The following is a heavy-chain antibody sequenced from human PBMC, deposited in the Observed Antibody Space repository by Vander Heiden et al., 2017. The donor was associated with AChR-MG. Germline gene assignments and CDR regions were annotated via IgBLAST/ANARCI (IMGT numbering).Heavy chain of an antibody. J-gene: IGHJ4*02. D-gene: IGHD2-2*01. CDR3: ARDRGYCSSTSCRVWWYFDY. V-gene: IGHV1-69*06. Sequence: QVQLVQSGAEVKKPGSSVKVSCKASGGTFSSYAIRWVRQAPGQGLEWMGGIIPIFGTANYAQKFQGRVTITADKSTSTAYMELSSLRSEDTAVYYCARDRGYCSSTSCRVWWYFDYWGQGTLVTVSS. CDR2: IIPIFGTA. CDR1: GGTFSSYA.